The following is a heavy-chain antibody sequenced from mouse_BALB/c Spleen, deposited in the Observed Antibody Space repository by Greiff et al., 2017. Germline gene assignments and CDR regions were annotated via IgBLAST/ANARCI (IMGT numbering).Heavy chain of an antibody. CDR3: ARRGRYYREDYAMDY. J-gene: IGHJ4*01. CDR2: IYPGDGDT. CDR1: GYTFTSYW. D-gene: IGHD2-14*01. V-gene: IGHV1-87*01. Sequence: QVQLQQSGAELARPGASVKLSCKASGYTFTSYWMQWVKQRPGQGLEWIGAIYPGDGDTRYTQKFKGKATLTADKSSSTAYMQLSSLASEDSAVYYCARRGRYYREDYAMDYWGQGTSVTVSS.